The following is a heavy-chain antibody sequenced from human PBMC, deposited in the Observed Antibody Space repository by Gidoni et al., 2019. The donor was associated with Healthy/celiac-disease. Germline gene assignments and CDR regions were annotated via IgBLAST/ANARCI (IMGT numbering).Heavy chain of an antibody. D-gene: IGHD6-6*01. CDR1: GFTFSRHS. CDR2: ISSSSSYI. J-gene: IGHJ5*02. Sequence: EVQLLESGGGPVKPGGSLRLPSAPSGFTFSRHSMNWVRQAPGRGLEWVSSISSSSSYIYYADSVKGRFTISRDNAKNSLYLQMNSLRAEDTAVYYCARSPKVSSLKPNWFDPWGQGTLVTVSS. V-gene: IGHV3-21*01. CDR3: ARSPKVSSLKPNWFDP.